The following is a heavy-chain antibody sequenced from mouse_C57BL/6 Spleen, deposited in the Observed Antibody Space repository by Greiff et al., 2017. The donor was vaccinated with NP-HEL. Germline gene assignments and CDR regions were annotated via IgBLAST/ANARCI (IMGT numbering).Heavy chain of an antibody. CDR1: GYTFTDYN. Sequence: VQLQQSGPELVKPGASVKMSCKASGYTFTDYNMHWVKQSHGKSLEWIGYINPNNGGTSYNQKFKGKATLTVNKSSSTAYMELRSLTSEDSAVYYCARGGDYDGEVDYWGQGTTLTVSS. V-gene: IGHV1-22*01. J-gene: IGHJ2*01. CDR2: INPNNGGT. CDR3: ARGGDYDGEVDY. D-gene: IGHD2-4*01.